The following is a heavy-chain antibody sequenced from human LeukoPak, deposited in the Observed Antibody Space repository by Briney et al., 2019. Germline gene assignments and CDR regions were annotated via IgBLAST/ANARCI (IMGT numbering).Heavy chain of an antibody. CDR2: ISAYNGNT. J-gene: IGHJ5*02. CDR1: GYTFTSYG. D-gene: IGHD3-3*01. CDR3: ARDLSELRFLEWLSHDNWFDP. V-gene: IGHV1-18*01. Sequence: ASVKVSCKASGYTFTSYGISWVRQAPGQGLEWMGWISAYNGNTNYAQKLQGRVTMTTDTSTSTAYMELRSPRSDDTAVYYCARDLSELRFLEWLSHDNWFDPWGQGTLVTVSS.